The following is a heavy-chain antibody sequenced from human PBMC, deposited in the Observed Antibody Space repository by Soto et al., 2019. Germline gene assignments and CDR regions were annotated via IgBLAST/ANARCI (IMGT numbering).Heavy chain of an antibody. CDR2: IYYSGST. V-gene: IGHV4-39*01. J-gene: IGHJ6*02. CDR1: GGSIRSSSSY. Sequence: QLQLQESGPGLVKPSETLSLTCTVSGGSIRSSSSYWDWIRQPPGKGLEWIGSIYYSGSTYYNPSLKSRVIISMDKSKNQFSLNVSSVTAADTAVYYCARRPGVVQDGMDVWGQGTTVIVSS. CDR3: ARRPGVVQDGMDV. D-gene: IGHD3-3*01.